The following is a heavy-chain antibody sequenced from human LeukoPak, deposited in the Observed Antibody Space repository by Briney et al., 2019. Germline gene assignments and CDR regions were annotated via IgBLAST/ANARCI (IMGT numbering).Heavy chain of an antibody. D-gene: IGHD3-10*01. CDR1: GFIFSNHY. Sequence: RGSLRLSCAVSGFIFSNHYMHWVRQAPGKGLVWVSRINNDGGITSYADSVKGRFTISRDNAKNTLYLQMNSLRAEDTAVYYCVLMVWGGGQGTLVTVSS. CDR2: INNDGGIT. V-gene: IGHV3-74*01. J-gene: IGHJ4*02. CDR3: VLMVWG.